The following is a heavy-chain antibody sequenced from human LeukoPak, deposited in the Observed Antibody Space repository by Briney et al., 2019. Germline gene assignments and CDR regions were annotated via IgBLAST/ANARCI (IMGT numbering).Heavy chain of an antibody. CDR2: IREDGSEK. CDR1: GFTFSSYW. V-gene: IGHV3-7*01. J-gene: IGHJ4*02. D-gene: IGHD3-10*01. Sequence: GGSLRLSCAASGFTFSSYWMSWVRQAPGEGLEWVANIREDGSEKYYVDSVKGQFTISRDNAKNSLFLQMDSLRAEDTAVYYCARDLAGHYYCSGSSFDYWGQGTLVTVSS. CDR3: ARDLAGHYYCSGSSFDY.